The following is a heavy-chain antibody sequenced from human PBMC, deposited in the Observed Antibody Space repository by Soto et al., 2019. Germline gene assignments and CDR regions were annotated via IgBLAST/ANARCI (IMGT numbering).Heavy chain of an antibody. CDR2: INHSGST. V-gene: IGHV4-34*01. Sequence: SETLSLTCAVYGGSFSGDYWSWIRQPPGKGLEWIGEINHSGSTNYNPSLKSRVTISVDTSKNQFSLKLSSVTAADTAVYYCARGLLLWFGELSRFHYYGMDGWGQGTTVTVSS. CDR1: GGSFSGDY. D-gene: IGHD3-10*01. J-gene: IGHJ6*02. CDR3: ARGLLLWFGELSRFHYYGMDG.